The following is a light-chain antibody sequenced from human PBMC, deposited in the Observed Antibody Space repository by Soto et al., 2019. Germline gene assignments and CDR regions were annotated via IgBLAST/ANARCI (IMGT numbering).Light chain of an antibody. Sequence: VLTQSPATLSLSPGERATLSCRASENVRTFVDWYQQKPGQAPRLLIYGASNRATDIPARFSGSGSGTDFTLTIINLEPEDFAVYYCQQHSHWPPWTFGQGTRVEIQ. CDR2: GAS. J-gene: IGKJ1*01. V-gene: IGKV3-11*01. CDR3: QQHSHWPPWT. CDR1: ENVRTF.